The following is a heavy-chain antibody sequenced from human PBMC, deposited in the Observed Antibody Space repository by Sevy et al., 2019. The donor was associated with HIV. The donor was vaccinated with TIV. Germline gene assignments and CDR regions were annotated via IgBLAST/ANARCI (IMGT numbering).Heavy chain of an antibody. V-gene: IGHV4-59*01. J-gene: IGHJ6*02. CDR2: IYYSGST. CDR3: ARIYSSSWYRDGMDV. Sequence: SETLSLTCTVSGGSIRSYYWSWIRQPPGKGLEWIGYIYYSGSTNYNPSLKSRVTISVDTSKNQFSLKLSSVTAADTAVYYCARIYSSSWYRDGMDVWGQGTTVTVSS. D-gene: IGHD6-13*01. CDR1: GGSIRSYY.